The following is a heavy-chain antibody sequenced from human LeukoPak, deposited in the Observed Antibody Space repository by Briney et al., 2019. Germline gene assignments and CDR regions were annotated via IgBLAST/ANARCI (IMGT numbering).Heavy chain of an antibody. CDR3: ARVTTYYYDSSGYDAFGI. Sequence: ASVKVSCKASGYTFTGYYIHWVRQAPGQGLEWMGWINPNSGGTNYAQKFQGRVTMTRDTSIGTAYTELSRLRSDDTAVYYCARVTTYYYDSSGYDAFGIWGQGTMVTVSS. J-gene: IGHJ3*02. D-gene: IGHD3-22*01. V-gene: IGHV1-2*02. CDR2: INPNSGGT. CDR1: GYTFTGYY.